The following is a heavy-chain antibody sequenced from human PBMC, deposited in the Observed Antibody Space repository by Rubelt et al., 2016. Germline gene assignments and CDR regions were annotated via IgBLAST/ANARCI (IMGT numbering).Heavy chain of an antibody. CDR3: ARDPIYGMDV. Sequence: QQQLQESGPGLVKPSETLSLTCTVSGGSISSSSYYWGWIRQPPGKGLEWIATIYYSGTTYYNASLKSRVTISVDKSKNQFSLTLNSATAADTAVYYCARDPIYGMDVWGQGTTVTVSS. CDR2: IYYSGTT. V-gene: IGHV4-39*07. J-gene: IGHJ6*02. CDR1: GGSISSSSYY.